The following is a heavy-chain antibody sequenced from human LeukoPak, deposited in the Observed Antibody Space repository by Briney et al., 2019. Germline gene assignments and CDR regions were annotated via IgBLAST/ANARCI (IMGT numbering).Heavy chain of an antibody. CDR2: INHSGST. D-gene: IGHD4-11*01. CDR3: ARGHPSAPTTVTTNGMDV. J-gene: IGHJ6*04. CDR1: GGSFSGYY. V-gene: IGHV4-34*01. Sequence: SETVSLTCAVYGGSFSGYYWSWIRQPPGKGLEWIGEINHSGSTNYNPSLNSRGTISVDTSKNQFSLKLSTVTAADTAVCYCARGHPSAPTTVTTNGMDVWGKGTTVTVSS.